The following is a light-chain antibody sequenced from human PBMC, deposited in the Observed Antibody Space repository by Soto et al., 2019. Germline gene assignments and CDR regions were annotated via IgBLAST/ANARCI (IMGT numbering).Light chain of an antibody. J-gene: IGKJ5*01. CDR3: QHRSNWPIT. CDR1: QSVSSY. V-gene: IGKV3-11*01. CDR2: DAS. Sequence: EIVLTQSPATLSLSPGERATLSCRASQSVSSYLAWYQQKPGQAPRLLIYDASNRATGIPARFSGSGSGTDFPLTISLLAPEDFAVYYCQHRSNWPITFGQGTRLEIK.